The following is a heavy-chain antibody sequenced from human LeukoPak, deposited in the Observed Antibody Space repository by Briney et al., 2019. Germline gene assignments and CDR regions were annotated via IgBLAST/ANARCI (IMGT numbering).Heavy chain of an antibody. D-gene: IGHD6-13*01. CDR1: GGTFSSYA. CDR3: ARVGAPIAAAGNFDY. J-gene: IGHJ4*02. CDR2: IIPILGIA. V-gene: IGHV1-69*04. Sequence: ASVKVSCKASGGTFSSYAISWVRQAPGQGLEWMGRIIPILGIANYAQKFQGRVTITADKSTSTAYMELSSLRSEDTAVYYCARVGAPIAAAGNFDYWGQGTLVTVSS.